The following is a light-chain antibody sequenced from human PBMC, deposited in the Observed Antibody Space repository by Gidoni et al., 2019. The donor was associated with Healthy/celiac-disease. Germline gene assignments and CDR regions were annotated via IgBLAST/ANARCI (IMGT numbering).Light chain of an antibody. Sequence: IVMTQSPATQSVSLGERATLSCRASQSVSSNLAWYQQKPGKAPRLRIYGASNRATGIPARFSGSGSGTEFTLTISSLQSEDVAVYYCQQYNNWPLTFGGGTKVEIK. V-gene: IGKV3-15*01. CDR3: QQYNNWPLT. CDR1: QSVSSN. J-gene: IGKJ4*01. CDR2: GAS.